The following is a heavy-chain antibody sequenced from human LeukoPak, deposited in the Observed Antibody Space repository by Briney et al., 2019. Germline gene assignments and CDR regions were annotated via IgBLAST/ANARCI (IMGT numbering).Heavy chain of an antibody. V-gene: IGHV1-69*05. CDR3: ARSMTTVTFYYYYSYMDV. CDR2: IIPIFGTA. J-gene: IGHJ6*03. CDR1: GGTFSSYA. D-gene: IGHD4-17*01. Sequence: SSVKLSCKASGGTFSSYAISWVRQAPGQGLEWMGGIIPIFGTANYAQKFQGRVTITTDESTSTAYMELSSLRSEDTAVYYCARSMTTVTFYYYYSYMDVWGKGTTVTVSS.